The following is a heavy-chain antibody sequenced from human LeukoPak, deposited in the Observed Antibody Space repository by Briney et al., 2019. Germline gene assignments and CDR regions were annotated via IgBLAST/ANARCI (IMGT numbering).Heavy chain of an antibody. D-gene: IGHD3-10*01. V-gene: IGHV3-23*01. CDR2: ISGAGGTT. Sequence: GGSLRLSCAASGFTFSSYAMSWVRQAPGEGVGWVSAISGAGGTTYYADSVEGRFTISRDNSKSTLYLQMASLRADDTAVYYRANDRQGYYGSGSYFDYWGQGTQVTVSS. CDR1: GFTFSSYA. CDR3: ANDRQGYYGSGSYFDY. J-gene: IGHJ4*02.